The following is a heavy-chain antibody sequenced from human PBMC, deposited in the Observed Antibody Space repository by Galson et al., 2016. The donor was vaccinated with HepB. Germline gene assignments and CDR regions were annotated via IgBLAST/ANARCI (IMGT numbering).Heavy chain of an antibody. CDR3: ASPPVGVRDDYIFDF. J-gene: IGHJ4*02. V-gene: IGHV4-39*01. CDR2: VYFSGST. Sequence: SETLSLTCTVSGGSIRSSSYLWGWIRQPPGKGLEWIGTVYFSGSTYYNPSLKSRVTISVDTTKNQFSLKLTSVTAADTAVYYCASPPVGVRDDYIFDFWGPGTLLTVSS. D-gene: IGHD5-24*01. CDR1: GGSIRSSSYL.